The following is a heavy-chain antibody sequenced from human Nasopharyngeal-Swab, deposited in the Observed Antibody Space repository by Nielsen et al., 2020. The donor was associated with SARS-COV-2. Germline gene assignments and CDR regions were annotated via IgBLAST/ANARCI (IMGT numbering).Heavy chain of an antibody. V-gene: IGHV3-33*01. Sequence: GGSLRLSCAASGFTFSSYCMHWVRQAPGKGLEWVAVICYDGSNKYYADSVKGRFTISRDNSKNTLYLQMNRLRAEDTAVYYCARDPKGYSSGWYLGGYFDYWGQGTLVTVSS. CDR2: ICYDGSNK. J-gene: IGHJ4*02. D-gene: IGHD6-19*01. CDR1: GFTFSSYC. CDR3: ARDPKGYSSGWYLGGYFDY.